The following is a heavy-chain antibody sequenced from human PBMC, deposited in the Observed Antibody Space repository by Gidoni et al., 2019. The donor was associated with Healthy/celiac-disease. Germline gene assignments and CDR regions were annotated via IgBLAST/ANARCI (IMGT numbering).Heavy chain of an antibody. D-gene: IGHD3-22*01. CDR3: ATENHYDSSGYPNPPQY. J-gene: IGHJ4*02. CDR2: IIPNFGTA. V-gene: IGHV1-69*06. Sequence: QVQLVQSGAEVKKPGSSVKVSCKASGGTFSSYAISWVRQAPGQGLEWMGGIIPNFGTANYAQKFQGRVTITADKSTSTAYMELSSLRSEDTAVYYCATENHYDSSGYPNPPQYWGQGTLVTVSS. CDR1: GGTFSSYA.